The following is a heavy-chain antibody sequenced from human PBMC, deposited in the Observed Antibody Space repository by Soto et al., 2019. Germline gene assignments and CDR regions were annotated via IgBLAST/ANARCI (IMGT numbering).Heavy chain of an antibody. J-gene: IGHJ5*02. CDR1: GYTFTSYY. D-gene: IGHD6-19*01. CDR3: AREVGGWYTRNWFDP. Sequence: ASVKVSCKASGYTFTSYYMHWVRQAPGQGLEWMGIINPSGGSTSYARKFQGRVTMTRDTSTSTAYMELSSLRSDDTAVYYCAREVGGWYTRNWFDPWGQGTLVTVSS. V-gene: IGHV1-46*01. CDR2: INPSGGST.